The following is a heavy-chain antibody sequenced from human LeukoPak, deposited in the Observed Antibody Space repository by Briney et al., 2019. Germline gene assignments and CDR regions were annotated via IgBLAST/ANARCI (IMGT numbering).Heavy chain of an antibody. V-gene: IGHV3-23*01. CDR2: ISGSGDST. CDR3: TRTRGCSSTSCYADY. CDR1: GFTFSNYA. D-gene: IGHD2-2*01. J-gene: IGHJ4*02. Sequence: PGGSLRLSCEASGFTFSNYAMTWVRQAPGKGLEWVSGISGSGDSTYYADSVKGQYTISRDKSKNTLYLQMYSLRAEDTALYSCTRTRGCSSTSCYADYWGQGTLVTVSS.